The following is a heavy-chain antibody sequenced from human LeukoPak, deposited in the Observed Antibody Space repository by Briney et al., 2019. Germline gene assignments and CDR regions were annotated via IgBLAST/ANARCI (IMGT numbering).Heavy chain of an antibody. J-gene: IGHJ4*02. CDR3: ASGSYSYFDY. Sequence: GASVKVSCKASGYTLSDYFIHWVRQAPGQGLEWMGRINPYNGGTTYAQSFQGRVTLTRDTSITTVYLELTGLRSDDTAVYYCASGSYSYFDYWGQGTLVTVSS. D-gene: IGHD1-26*01. CDR2: INPYNGGT. CDR1: GYTLSDYF. V-gene: IGHV1-2*06.